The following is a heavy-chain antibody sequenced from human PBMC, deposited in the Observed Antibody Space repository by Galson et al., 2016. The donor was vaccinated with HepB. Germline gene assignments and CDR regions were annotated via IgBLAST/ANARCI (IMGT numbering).Heavy chain of an antibody. Sequence: SLRLSCAASGFSFSIFAMSWVRQAPGKGLEWVSTMSGSGDDTYYADSLQGRFTISRDNSKNTLYLQINTLRAEDTAVYYCALGDLSSSWAYYWGQGTLVTVSS. CDR3: ALGDLSSSWAYY. V-gene: IGHV3-23*01. CDR2: MSGSGDDT. J-gene: IGHJ4*02. CDR1: GFSFSIFA. D-gene: IGHD6-13*01.